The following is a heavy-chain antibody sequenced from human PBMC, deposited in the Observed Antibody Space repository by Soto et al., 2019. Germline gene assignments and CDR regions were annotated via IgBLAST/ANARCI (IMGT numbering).Heavy chain of an antibody. D-gene: IGHD4-17*01. CDR2: IKTDGSTT. Sequence: EVQLVESGGGLVQPRGSLRLSCAASGFTFSTYWMHWVRQGPGKGRVWVARIKTDGSTTNYAESVQGQLTISRDNSMSTMYLQVNSRRAEDPSVYYCVRGLYGDPVGLEYWGQGTLVTVSS. V-gene: IGHV3-74*01. J-gene: IGHJ4*02. CDR1: GFTFSTYW. CDR3: VRGLYGDPVGLEY.